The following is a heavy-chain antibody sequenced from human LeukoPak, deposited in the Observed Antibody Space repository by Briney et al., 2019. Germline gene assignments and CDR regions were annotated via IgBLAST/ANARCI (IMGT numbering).Heavy chain of an antibody. CDR3: ARDVSSTSSYDY. J-gene: IGHJ4*02. Sequence: AGGSLRLSCAASGFAVSSNYMSWVRQAPGKGLEWVSVIYSGGSTYYADSVKGRFTISRDNSKNTLYLQMKSLRAEDTAVYYCARDVSSTSSYDYWGQGTLVTVSS. CDR1: GFAVSSNY. D-gene: IGHD2-2*01. CDR2: IYSGGST. V-gene: IGHV3-53*01.